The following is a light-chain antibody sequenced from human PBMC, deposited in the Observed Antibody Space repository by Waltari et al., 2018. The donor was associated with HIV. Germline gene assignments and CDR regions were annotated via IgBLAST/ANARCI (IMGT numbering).Light chain of an antibody. CDR2: KAS. J-gene: IGKJ1*01. CDR3: LQYDTYSRT. CDR1: QSISSW. V-gene: IGKV1-5*03. Sequence: DIQMTLSPSTLSASVGDRVTITCRASQSISSWLAWYQQKPGKAPKLLIYKASNLESGVPSRFSGSGSGTEFTLTISGLQPDDFATYYCLQYDTYSRTFGQGTRVEIK.